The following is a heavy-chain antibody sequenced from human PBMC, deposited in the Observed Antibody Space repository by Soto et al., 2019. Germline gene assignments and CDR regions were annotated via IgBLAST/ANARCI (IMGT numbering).Heavy chain of an antibody. CDR1: GFTFSSYG. D-gene: IGHD2-15*01. V-gene: IGHV3-33*01. CDR3: AREGRYCSGGSCYSKYYFDY. J-gene: IGHJ4*02. CDR2: IWYDGSNK. Sequence: QVQLVESGGGVVQPGRSLRLSCAASGFTFSSYGMHWVRQAPGKGLEWVAVIWYDGSNKYYADSVKGRFTISRDNSKNTLYLQMNSLRAEDTAVYYCAREGRYCSGGSCYSKYYFDYWGQGTLVTVSS.